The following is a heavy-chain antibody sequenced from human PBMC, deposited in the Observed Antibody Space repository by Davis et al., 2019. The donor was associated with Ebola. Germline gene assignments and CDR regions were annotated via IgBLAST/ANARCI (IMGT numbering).Heavy chain of an antibody. CDR3: VKDRGYCSGSSCTYDAFDM. D-gene: IGHD2-15*01. CDR2: ITWDGGST. Sequence: GGSLRLSCAASGFAFDDFSMHWVRQGPGKGLEWVSLITWDGGSTYYADSVKGRFTISRDNAKNSLYLQMNSLRDEDTAVYYCVKDRGYCSGSSCTYDAFDMWGQGTRVTVSS. J-gene: IGHJ3*02. V-gene: IGHV3-43*01. CDR1: GFAFDDFS.